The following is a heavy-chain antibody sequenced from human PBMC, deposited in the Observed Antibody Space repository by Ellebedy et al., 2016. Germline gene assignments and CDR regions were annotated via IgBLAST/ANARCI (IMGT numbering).Heavy chain of an antibody. V-gene: IGHV3-7*01. CDR2: IKQDGSEK. CDR3: AREYCSSTSCYLYYYYMDV. CDR1: GFTFSSYW. D-gene: IGHD2-2*01. J-gene: IGHJ6*03. Sequence: GGSLRLSCAASGFTFSSYWMSWVRQAPGKGLEWVANIKQDGSEKYYVDSVKGRFTISRDNAKNSLYLQMNSLRAEDTAVYYCAREYCSSTSCYLYYYYMDVWGKGTTVTVSS.